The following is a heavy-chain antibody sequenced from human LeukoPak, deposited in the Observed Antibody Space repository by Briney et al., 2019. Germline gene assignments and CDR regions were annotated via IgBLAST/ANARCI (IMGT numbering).Heavy chain of an antibody. Sequence: GGSLRVSSAASGDTVGGNYMSWVRQAPGKGLEWVSVIYSGGSTYYAEPVEGRFTISSENSKNTLYLQMNSTRGEDTAVYYCARGFLGRAGMLFDAFDIWGQGTMVSVSS. J-gene: IGHJ3*02. D-gene: IGHD6-13*01. CDR1: GDTVGGNY. CDR3: ARGFLGRAGMLFDAFDI. V-gene: IGHV3-53*01. CDR2: IYSGGST.